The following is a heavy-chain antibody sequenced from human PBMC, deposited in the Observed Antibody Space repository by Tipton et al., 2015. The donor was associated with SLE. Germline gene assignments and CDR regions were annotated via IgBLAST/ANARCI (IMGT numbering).Heavy chain of an antibody. D-gene: IGHD3-16*01. J-gene: IGHJ4*02. CDR3: ARGGSNAAPDY. Sequence: TLSLTCTVSGGSISSSSYYWGWIRQPPGKGLEWIGSIYYSGSTNYNPSLKSRVTISVDTSKNQFSLKLSSVTAADTAVYYCARGGSNAAPDYWGQGTLVTVSS. CDR2: IYYSGST. CDR1: GGSISSSSYY. V-gene: IGHV4-39*07.